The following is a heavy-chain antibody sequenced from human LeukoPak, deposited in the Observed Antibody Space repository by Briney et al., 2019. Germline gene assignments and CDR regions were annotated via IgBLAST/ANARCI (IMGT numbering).Heavy chain of an antibody. Sequence: ASVKVSCKASGYTFTSYGITWVRQAPGQGLEWMGWISAYNGNTNYAQKLQGRVTMTTDTSTSTAYMELRSLRSDDTAVYYCARADSSGTPNPSWGQGTLVTVSS. CDR1: GYTFTSYG. CDR3: ARADSSGTPNPS. D-gene: IGHD3-22*01. CDR2: ISAYNGNT. V-gene: IGHV1-18*01. J-gene: IGHJ4*02.